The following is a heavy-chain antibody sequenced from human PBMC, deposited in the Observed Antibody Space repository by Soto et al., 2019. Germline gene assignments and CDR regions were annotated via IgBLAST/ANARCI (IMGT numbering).Heavy chain of an antibody. V-gene: IGHV1-69*01. Sequence: QVQLVQSGAEVKKPGSSVKVSCTASGGTFSSYAISWVRQAPGQGLEWMGGVIPIFGTANYAQKLQGRVTITADESKSTADVELSSLRSEDTAVYYGAIGGDCGGDCYPTSDSFDIWGQGTMVTVSS. CDR3: AIGGDCGGDCYPTSDSFDI. J-gene: IGHJ3*02. CDR1: GGTFSSYA. CDR2: VIPIFGTA. D-gene: IGHD2-21*02.